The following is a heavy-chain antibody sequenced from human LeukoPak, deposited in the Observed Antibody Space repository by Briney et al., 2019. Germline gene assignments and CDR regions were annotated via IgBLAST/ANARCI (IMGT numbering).Heavy chain of an antibody. Sequence: GGSLRLSCAASGFTFDDYAMHWVRQAPGKGLVWVSRINSDGSSTSYADSVKGRFTISRDNAKNTLYLQMNSLRAEDTAVYYCAREGYSSGWAYYYYYGMDVWGQGTTVTVSS. CDR3: AREGYSSGWAYYYYYGMDV. D-gene: IGHD6-19*01. V-gene: IGHV3-74*01. J-gene: IGHJ6*02. CDR2: INSDGSST. CDR1: GFTFDDYA.